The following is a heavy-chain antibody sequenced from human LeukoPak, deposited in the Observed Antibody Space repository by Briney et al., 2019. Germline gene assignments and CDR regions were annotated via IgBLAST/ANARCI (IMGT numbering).Heavy chain of an antibody. D-gene: IGHD3-22*01. CDR3: AREGVNYYDSSGYYAVY. V-gene: IGHV4-31*03. CDR2: IYYSGST. CDR1: GGSISSGGYY. Sequence: SQTLSLTCTVSGGSISSGGYYWSWTRQHPGKGLAWIGYIYYSGSTYYKPSLKSRLTISVDTSKNQFSLKLSSVTAADTAVYYCAREGVNYYDSSGYYAVYWGQGTLVTVSS. J-gene: IGHJ4*02.